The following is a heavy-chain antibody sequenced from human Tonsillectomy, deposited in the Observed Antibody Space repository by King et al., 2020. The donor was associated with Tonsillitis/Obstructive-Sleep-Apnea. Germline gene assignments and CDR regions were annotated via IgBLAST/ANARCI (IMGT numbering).Heavy chain of an antibody. V-gene: IGHV3-15*01. CDR1: GFTFSNAW. J-gene: IGHJ3*02. CDR2: IKSKIYGGTT. Sequence: QLVQSGGGLVKPGGSLRLSCEGSGFTFSNAWMSWVRQAPGKGLEWVGRIKSKIYGGTTDYAAPVKGRFTISRDDSKNTLYLQMNSLKTEDTAVYYCTTWRGSSGWYAFDIWGQGTMVTVSS. D-gene: IGHD6-19*01. CDR3: TTWRGSSGWYAFDI.